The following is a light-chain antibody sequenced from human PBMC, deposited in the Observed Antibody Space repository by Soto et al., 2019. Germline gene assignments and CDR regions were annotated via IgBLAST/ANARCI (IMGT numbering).Light chain of an antibody. CDR3: SSYRSSTTFV. V-gene: IGLV2-14*01. J-gene: IGLJ1*01. CDR1: SSDVGAYNY. Sequence: HSVLTQPASVSGSPGQSITISCTGTSSDVGAYNYVSWYQQYPGRAPKVIIFEVRKRPSGVSTRFSGSKSGDTASLTISGLQAEDEADYYCSSYRSSTTFVFGTGTKVTV. CDR2: EVR.